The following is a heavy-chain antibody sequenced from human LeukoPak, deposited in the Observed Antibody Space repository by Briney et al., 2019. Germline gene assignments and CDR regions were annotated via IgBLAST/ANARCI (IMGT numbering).Heavy chain of an antibody. V-gene: IGHV4-59*08. J-gene: IGHJ4*02. D-gene: IGHD2-21*01. Sequence: SETLSLTCTVSGGSISSYYWSWIRQPPGKGLEWIGYIYYSGSTNYNPSLKSRVTISVDTSKNQFSLKLSSVTAADTAVYYCAREVKNYFDYWGQGTLVTVSP. CDR3: AREVKNYFDY. CDR2: IYYSGST. CDR1: GGSISSYY.